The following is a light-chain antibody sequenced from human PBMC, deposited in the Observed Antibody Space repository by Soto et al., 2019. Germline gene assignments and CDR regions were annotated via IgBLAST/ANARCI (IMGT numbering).Light chain of an antibody. Sequence: QSVLTQPPSASGTPGQRVTISCSGSISNIGGNTVNWYQQVPGTAPKLLIYGNSNRPSGGADRFSGSKSGTSASLAINGLQAEDEAHYYCQSYDNSRSGSWVFGGGTKLTVL. CDR2: GNS. J-gene: IGLJ3*02. V-gene: IGLV1-44*01. CDR1: ISNIGGNT. CDR3: QSYDNSRSGSWV.